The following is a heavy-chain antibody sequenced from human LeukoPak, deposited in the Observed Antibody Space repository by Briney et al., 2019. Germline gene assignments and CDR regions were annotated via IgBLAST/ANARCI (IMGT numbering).Heavy chain of an antibody. CDR2: IKQDGSEK. CDR3: ARDWSTVTTAMDV. CDR1: GFTFSSYW. D-gene: IGHD4-17*01. J-gene: IGHJ6*04. V-gene: IGHV3-7*01. Sequence: GGSLRLSCAASGFTFSSYWMSWVRQAPGRGLEWVASIKQDGSEKYYVDSVKGRFTISRDNAKNSLYLQMNSLRAEDTAVYYCARDWSTVTTAMDVWGKGTTVTVSS.